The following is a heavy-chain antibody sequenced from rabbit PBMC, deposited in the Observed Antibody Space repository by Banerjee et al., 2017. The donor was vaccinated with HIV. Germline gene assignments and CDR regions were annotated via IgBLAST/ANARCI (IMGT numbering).Heavy chain of an antibody. D-gene: IGHD2-1*01. J-gene: IGHJ4*01. V-gene: IGHV1S40*01. Sequence: QSLEESGGDLVKPGASLTLTCTASGFSISNYYYMCWVRQAPGKGLEWIACIDTGSSGSTYYASWAKGRFTVSKTSSTTVTLQMTSLTAADTATYFCVRSRDGVDAFKLRGPGTLVTVS. CDR3: VRSRDGVDAFKL. CDR1: GFSISNYYY. CDR2: IDTGSSGST.